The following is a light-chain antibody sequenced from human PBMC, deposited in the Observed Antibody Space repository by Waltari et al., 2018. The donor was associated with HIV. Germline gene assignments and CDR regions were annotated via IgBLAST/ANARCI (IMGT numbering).Light chain of an antibody. Sequence: QSVLTQPPSASGTPGQPVTISCSGSRSNVGTNTLNWYQQITGTAPKLLIYSNNQRPSGVPDRFSGSKSGTSASLAISGLQSGDEADYYCAAWDDSLNGVVFGGGTKLTGL. CDR1: RSNVGTNT. CDR3: AAWDDSLNGVV. V-gene: IGLV1-44*01. CDR2: SNN. J-gene: IGLJ2*01.